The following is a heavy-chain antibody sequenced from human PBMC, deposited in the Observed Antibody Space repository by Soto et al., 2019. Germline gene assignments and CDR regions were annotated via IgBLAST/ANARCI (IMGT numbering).Heavy chain of an antibody. D-gene: IGHD2-2*01. CDR3: ARTGDIVVVGDFYYGMDV. Sequence: VQLVQSGAEVKEPGASVKLSCQASGYTFTGHVIHWVRQAPGQGLEWMGSINPNSGLRTYAERFRGRVTMTRDMSSRTVYMDLSSLTFDDTAVYYCARTGDIVVVGDFYYGMDVWGQGTTVIVSS. V-gene: IGHV1-2*02. CDR1: GYTFTGHV. J-gene: IGHJ6*02. CDR2: INPNSGLR.